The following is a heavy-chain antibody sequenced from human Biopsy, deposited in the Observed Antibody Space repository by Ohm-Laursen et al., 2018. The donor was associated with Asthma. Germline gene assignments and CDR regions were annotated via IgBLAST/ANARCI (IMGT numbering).Heavy chain of an antibody. J-gene: IGHJ4*02. CDR3: AKELFPGWELRRGPDS. D-gene: IGHD1-26*01. CDR1: GFSFSNFG. CDR2: ISFDGSNE. Sequence: SLRLSCAASGFSFSNFGMHWVRQAPGKGLEWVAVISFDGSNEDYADSVKGRFTISRDNSKNTLFLEMNSLRPEDTAVYYCAKELFPGWELRRGPDSWGQGTLDTVSS. V-gene: IGHV3-30*18.